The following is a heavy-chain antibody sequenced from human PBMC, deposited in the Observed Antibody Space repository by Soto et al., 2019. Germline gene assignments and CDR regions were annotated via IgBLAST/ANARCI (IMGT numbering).Heavy chain of an antibody. CDR2: TYYRAKWNY. D-gene: IGHD5-18*01. J-gene: IGHJ4*02. CDR1: GDSVSGNSVS. V-gene: IGHV6-1*01. CDR3: ARARGSGYGYKDY. Sequence: SQTLSLTCAITGDSVSGNSVSWNWIRQSPSSGLEWLGRTYYRAKWNYDYAVSVKSRITVHPDTSKNQFSLQLESVTPEDTAIYYFARARGSGYGYKDYWAQGILVTVSS.